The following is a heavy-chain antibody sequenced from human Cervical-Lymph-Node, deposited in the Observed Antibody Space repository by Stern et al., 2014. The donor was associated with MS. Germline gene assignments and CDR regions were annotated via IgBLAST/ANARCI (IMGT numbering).Heavy chain of an antibody. Sequence: QMQLVQSGAEVKKPGASVKVSCTASGYTFTFNCLYWVRQAPGQGLEWVGWINPHSGVTKYAQKFQGRVTMTRDTSINTAYMEVSSLRSDDTAVYYCARGEDYIVSTIQKNFDYWGQGTLVTVSS. V-gene: IGHV1-2*02. J-gene: IGHJ4*02. CDR3: ARGEDYIVSTIQKNFDY. CDR2: INPHSGVT. CDR1: GYTFTFNC. D-gene: IGHD5/OR15-5a*01.